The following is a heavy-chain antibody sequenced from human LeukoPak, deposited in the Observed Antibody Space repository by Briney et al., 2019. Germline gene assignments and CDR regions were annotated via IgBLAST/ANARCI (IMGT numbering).Heavy chain of an antibody. J-gene: IGHJ6*02. CDR2: IDPSDSYT. Sequence: PGASLMISCQCSGYILTSYWISWVRQLPGKGMERMGRIDPSDSYTNYRPSFQGHVTISADKSISTAYLQWSSLKASDTAMYYCARLASSGWYVYYYYYGMDVWGQGTTVTVSS. V-gene: IGHV5-10-1*01. CDR1: GYILTSYW. CDR3: ARLASSGWYVYYYYYGMDV. D-gene: IGHD6-19*01.